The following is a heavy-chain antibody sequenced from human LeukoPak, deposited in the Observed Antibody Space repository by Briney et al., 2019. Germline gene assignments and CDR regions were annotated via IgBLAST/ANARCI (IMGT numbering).Heavy chain of an antibody. CDR1: GFTFSSYA. CDR3: ARDQISSGSSFDY. J-gene: IGHJ4*02. V-gene: IGHV3-30-3*01. D-gene: IGHD6-19*01. CDR2: ISYDGSNK. Sequence: PGGSLRLSCAASGFTFSSYAMHWVRQAPGKGLEWVAVISYDGSNKYYADSVKGRFTISRDNSKNTLYPQMNSLRAEDTAVYYCARDQISSGSSFDYWGQGTLVTVSS.